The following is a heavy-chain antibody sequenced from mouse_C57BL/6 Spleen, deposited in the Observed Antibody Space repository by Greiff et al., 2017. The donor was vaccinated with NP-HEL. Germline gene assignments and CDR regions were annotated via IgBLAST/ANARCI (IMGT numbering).Heavy chain of an antibody. D-gene: IGHD2-4*01. CDR2: IYPRDGRT. J-gene: IGHJ2*01. CDR1: GYTFTSYD. V-gene: IGHV1-85*01. CDR3: ARSYYDYDGGYDY. Sequence: VQLQQSGPELVKPGASVKLSCKASGYTFTSYDINWVKQRPGQGLEWIGWIYPRDGRTKYNEKFKGKATLTVDTSSSTAYMELHSLTSEDSAVYVCARSYYDYDGGYDYWGQGTTLTVSS.